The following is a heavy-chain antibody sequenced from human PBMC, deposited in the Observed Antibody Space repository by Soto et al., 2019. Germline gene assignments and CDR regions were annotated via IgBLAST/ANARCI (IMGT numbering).Heavy chain of an antibody. J-gene: IGHJ6*02. CDR1: GLTFSSYG. CDR3: AKDAEDSSSWYVHYSYYYGMDV. D-gene: IGHD6-13*01. Sequence: PGGSLRLSCAASGLTFSSYGMHWDRQAPGKGLEWVAVISYDGSNKYYADSVKGRFTISRDNSKNTLYLQMNSLRAEDTAVYYCAKDAEDSSSWYVHYSYYYGMDVWGQGTTVTVSS. CDR2: ISYDGSNK. V-gene: IGHV3-30*18.